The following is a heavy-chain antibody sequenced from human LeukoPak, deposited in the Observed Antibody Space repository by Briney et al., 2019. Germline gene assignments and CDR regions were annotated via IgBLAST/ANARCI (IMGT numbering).Heavy chain of an antibody. Sequence: SQTLSLTCTVSGGSISSGDYYWSWIRQPPGKGLEWIGYIYYSGSTYYNPSLKSRVTISVDTSKNQFSLKLSSVTAADTAVYYCARAVRAAAAAPFDYWGQGNLVTVSS. J-gene: IGHJ4*02. CDR1: GGSISSGDYY. D-gene: IGHD6-13*01. CDR2: IYYSGST. V-gene: IGHV4-30-4*01. CDR3: ARAVRAAAAAPFDY.